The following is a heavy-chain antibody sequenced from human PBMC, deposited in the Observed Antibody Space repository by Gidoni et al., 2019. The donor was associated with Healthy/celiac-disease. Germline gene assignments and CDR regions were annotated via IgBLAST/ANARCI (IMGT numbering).Heavy chain of an antibody. D-gene: IGHD5-12*01. CDR1: GFTVSRNY. V-gene: IGHV3-66*01. CDR2: IYSGGST. J-gene: IGHJ4*02. CDR3: ARAKVERWLQSLYYFDY. Sequence: EVQLVESGGGLVQPGGSLRLSCAASGFTVSRNYMSWVRQAPGKGLEWVSVIYSGGSTYYADSVKGRFTISRDNSKNTLYLQMNSLRAEDTAVYYCARAKVERWLQSLYYFDYWGQGTLVTVSS.